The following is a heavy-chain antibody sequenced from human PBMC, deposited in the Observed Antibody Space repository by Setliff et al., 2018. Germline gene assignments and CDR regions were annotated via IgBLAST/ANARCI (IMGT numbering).Heavy chain of an antibody. Sequence: GGSLRLSCAASGFTFSSYGMHWVRQAPGKGLEWVAFIQFDGSNKYYADPVKGRFTISRDNAKNSLYLQMNSLRAEDTAVYYCAKGNPLPLTGDYWYFDLWGRGTLVTVSS. CDR1: GFTFSSYG. J-gene: IGHJ2*01. D-gene: IGHD7-27*01. CDR2: IQFDGSNK. V-gene: IGHV3-30*02. CDR3: AKGNPLPLTGDYWYFDL.